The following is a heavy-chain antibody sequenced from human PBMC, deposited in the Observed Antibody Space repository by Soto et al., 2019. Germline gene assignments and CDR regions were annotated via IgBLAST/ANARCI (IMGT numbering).Heavy chain of an antibody. CDR3: AAGAIFGVVPLDY. CDR2: IYHSGST. D-gene: IGHD3-3*01. J-gene: IGHJ4*02. V-gene: IGHV4-30-2*01. Sequence: QLQLQESGSGLVKPSQTLSLTCAVSGGSISSGGYSWSWIRQPPGKGLEWIGYIYHSGSTYYNPSLNSRVTISVDRSTNQFSLKLSSVTAADTAVYYCAAGAIFGVVPLDYWGQGTLVTVSS. CDR1: GGSISSGGYS.